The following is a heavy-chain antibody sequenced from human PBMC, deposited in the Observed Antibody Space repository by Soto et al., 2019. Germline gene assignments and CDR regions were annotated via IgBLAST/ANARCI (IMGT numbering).Heavy chain of an antibody. D-gene: IGHD3-10*01. V-gene: IGHV4-61*03. CDR1: DDSISSGGYY. J-gene: IGHJ6*02. Sequence: SETLSLTCTVSDDSISSGGYYWSWIRQHPGKGLEWIGYIYGNGDMYYKSSLKSRLTISIDTSKNHFSLKLTSVTAADTAVYYCVRQGFGRLHGLVVVWGQGTTVTVSS. CDR3: VRQGFGRLHGLVVV. CDR2: IYGNGDM.